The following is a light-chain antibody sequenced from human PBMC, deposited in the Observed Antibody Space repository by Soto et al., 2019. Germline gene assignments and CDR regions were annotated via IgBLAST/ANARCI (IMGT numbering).Light chain of an antibody. CDR2: GAS. CDR1: HSVSTN. CDR3: QQYNSWPPVT. J-gene: IGKJ4*01. Sequence: EIVMTQSPATLSLSPGERATLSCRASHSVSTNLAWYQQKPGQSPRLLIFGASTRATGIPARFSGSGSGTEFTLTISSLQSEDFAVYYCQQYNSWPPVTFGGGTKVEIK. V-gene: IGKV3-15*01.